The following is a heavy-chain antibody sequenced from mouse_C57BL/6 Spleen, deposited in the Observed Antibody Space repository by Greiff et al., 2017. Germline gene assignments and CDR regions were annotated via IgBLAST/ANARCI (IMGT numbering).Heavy chain of an antibody. CDR2: ISNGGGST. J-gene: IGHJ2*01. Sequence: EVKVVESGGGLVQPGGSLKLSCAASGFTFSDYYMYWVRQTPEKRLEWVAYISNGGGSTYYPDTVKGRFTISRDNAKNTLYLQMSRLKSEDTAMYYCARRGGYDNYFDYWGQGTTLTVSS. V-gene: IGHV5-12*01. CDR3: ARRGGYDNYFDY. CDR1: GFTFSDYY. D-gene: IGHD2-2*01.